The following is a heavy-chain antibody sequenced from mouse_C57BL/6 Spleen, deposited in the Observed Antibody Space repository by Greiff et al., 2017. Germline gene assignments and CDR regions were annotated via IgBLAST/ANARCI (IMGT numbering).Heavy chain of an antibody. D-gene: IGHD2-3*01. CDR1: GYTFTDYY. Sequence: EVQLQQSGPVLVKPGASVKMSCKASGYTFTDYYMNWVKQSHGKSLEWIGVINPYNGGTSYNQKFKGKATLTVDKSSSTAYMELNSLTSEDSAVYYCEGSIYDGYYGFAYWGQGTLVTVSA. V-gene: IGHV1-19*01. CDR2: INPYNGGT. J-gene: IGHJ3*01. CDR3: EGSIYDGYYGFAY.